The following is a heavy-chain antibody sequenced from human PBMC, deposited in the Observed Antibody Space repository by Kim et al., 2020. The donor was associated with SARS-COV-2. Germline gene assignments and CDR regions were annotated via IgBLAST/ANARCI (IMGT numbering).Heavy chain of an antibody. V-gene: IGHV3-23*01. J-gene: IGHJ6*02. D-gene: IGHD2-2*01. Sequence: FTISRDNSKNTLYLQMNSLRAEDTAVYYCAKDRGIVVVPAAIYYYYGMDVWGQGTTVTVSS. CDR3: AKDRGIVVVPAAIYYYYGMDV.